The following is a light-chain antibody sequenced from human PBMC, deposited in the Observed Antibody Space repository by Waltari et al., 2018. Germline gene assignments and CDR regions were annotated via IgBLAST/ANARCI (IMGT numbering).Light chain of an antibody. Sequence: EIVLTQSPGTLSLSPGERATLSCRASQSIGRYLVWYQQKPAQAPRLLIYAASSRATGIPDRFSGSGSGTDFTLTISGLEPEDFAVYYCQNHERLPATFGQGTKVEIK. CDR1: QSIGRY. J-gene: IGKJ1*01. V-gene: IGKV3-20*01. CDR2: AAS. CDR3: QNHERLPAT.